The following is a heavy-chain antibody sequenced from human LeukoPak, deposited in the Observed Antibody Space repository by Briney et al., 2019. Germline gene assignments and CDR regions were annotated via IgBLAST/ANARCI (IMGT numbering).Heavy chain of an antibody. CDR2: IYLYGTT. CDR3: ARQKWEQQGRDYYFNGLDV. V-gene: IGHV4-4*02. CDR1: GFTFSSYS. D-gene: IGHD1/OR15-1a*01. J-gene: IGHJ6*02. Sequence: GSLRLSCAASGFTFSSYSLNWFRQSPVKGLEWIGEIYLYGTTNYNPSFTSRVTMSVDRSRNQFSLKLTSVTAADTAAYYCARQKWEQQGRDYYFNGLDVWGPGTTVIVSS.